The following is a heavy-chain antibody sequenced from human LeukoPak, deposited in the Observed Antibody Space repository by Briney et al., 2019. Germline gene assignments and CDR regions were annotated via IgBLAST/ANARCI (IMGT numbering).Heavy chain of an antibody. V-gene: IGHV5-51*01. Sequence: GESLKISCKGSGDSFINYSIGWVRQMPGKDLEWMGIFYPGDSETRYSPSFQGQVTFSVDKSISTAYLQWSSLKAADTAMYYCARQRRGTDSVIDYWGQGTLVTVSS. CDR3: ARQRRGTDSVIDY. D-gene: IGHD1-26*01. J-gene: IGHJ4*02. CDR1: GDSFINYS. CDR2: FYPGDSET.